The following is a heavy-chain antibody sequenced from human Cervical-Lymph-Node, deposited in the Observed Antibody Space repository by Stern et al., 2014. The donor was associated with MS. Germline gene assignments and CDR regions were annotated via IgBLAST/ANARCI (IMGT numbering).Heavy chain of an antibody. CDR1: GFTFSRYW. CDR2: IKDDGSEQ. V-gene: IGHV3-7*01. D-gene: IGHD2-2*01. Sequence: EVQLVESGGVLVQPGGSLKLSCAASGFTFSRYWMPWVRQAPGKGLEWVARIKDDGSEQYYVDSVKGRFPLSRDNAKNSLYLQMNSLRAEDTAVYYCARRVLVAMGGYPKTLDVWGRGTTVTVSS. J-gene: IGHJ6*02. CDR3: ARRVLVAMGGYPKTLDV.